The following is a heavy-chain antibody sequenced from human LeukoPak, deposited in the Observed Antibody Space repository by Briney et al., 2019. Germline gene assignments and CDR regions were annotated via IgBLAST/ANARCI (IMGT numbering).Heavy chain of an antibody. CDR2: IYHSGST. J-gene: IGHJ4*02. V-gene: IGHV4-39*07. Sequence: SETLSLTCTVSGGSISSSSYYWGWIRQPPGKGPEWIGEIYHSGSTNYNPSLKSRLTISVDKSKNEFSLKLTSVTAADTAVYYCATYYDSSGYKWIYWGQGTLVTVSS. D-gene: IGHD3-22*01. CDR3: ATYYDSSGYKWIY. CDR1: GGSISSSSYY.